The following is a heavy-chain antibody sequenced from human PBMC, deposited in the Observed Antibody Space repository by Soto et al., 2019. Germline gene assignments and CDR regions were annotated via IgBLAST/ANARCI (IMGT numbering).Heavy chain of an antibody. CDR2: ISRDGNTK. J-gene: IGHJ4*02. Sequence: QVQLVESGGGVVQPGRSLRLSCAVSGFTVSTHGMHCVRQAPGKGLEWVAVISRDGNTKYYADSVKGRFTISRDKSRNTLFLAMYSLRGDDMAVYYCHGDVASGYWCQGSMVTVSS. D-gene: IGHD2-21*01. CDR1: GFTVSTHG. V-gene: IGHV3-30*03. CDR3: HGDVASGY.